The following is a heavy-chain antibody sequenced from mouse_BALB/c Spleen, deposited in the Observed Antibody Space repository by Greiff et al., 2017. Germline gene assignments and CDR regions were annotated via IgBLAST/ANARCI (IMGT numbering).Heavy chain of an antibody. J-gene: IGHJ3*01. Sequence: QVQLQQSGAELAKPGASVKVSCKASGYTFTSYWMHWVKQRPGQGLEWIGYINPSTGYTEYNQKFKDKATLTADKSSSTAYMQLSSLTSEDSAVYYCAREDGNYALAYWGQGTLVTVSA. CDR2: INPSTGYT. CDR1: GYTFTSYW. CDR3: AREDGNYALAY. V-gene: IGHV1-7*01. D-gene: IGHD2-1*01.